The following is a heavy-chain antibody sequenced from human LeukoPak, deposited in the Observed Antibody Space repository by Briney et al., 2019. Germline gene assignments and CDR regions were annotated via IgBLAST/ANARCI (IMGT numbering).Heavy chain of an antibody. CDR1: GFTFSGSA. J-gene: IGHJ1*01. CDR2: ISGSGGST. Sequence: GGSLRLSCAASGFTFSGSAMSWVRQAPGKGLEWVSSISGSGGSTYYADSVKGRFTISRDNSKDTQYLQMNSLRAEDTAVYYCAKVEYSSNIPQHWGQGTLVTVSS. D-gene: IGHD6-6*01. V-gene: IGHV3-23*01. CDR3: AKVEYSSNIPQH.